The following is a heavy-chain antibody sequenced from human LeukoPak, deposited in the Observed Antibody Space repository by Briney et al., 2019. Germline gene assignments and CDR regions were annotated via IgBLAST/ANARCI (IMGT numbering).Heavy chain of an antibody. CDR1: GFTVSSNY. V-gene: IGHV3-74*01. Sequence: PGGSLRLSCAASGFTVSSNYMSWVRQAPGKGLVWVSRINIDGSTTNYADSVKGRFTISRDNAKNTLYLQMNSLRAEDTASYYCATAGNYRFDYWGQGTLVTVSS. J-gene: IGHJ4*02. CDR2: INIDGSTT. CDR3: ATAGNYRFDY. D-gene: IGHD1-7*01.